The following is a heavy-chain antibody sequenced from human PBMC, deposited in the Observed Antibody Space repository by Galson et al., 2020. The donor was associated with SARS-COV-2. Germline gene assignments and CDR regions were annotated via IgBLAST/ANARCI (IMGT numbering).Heavy chain of an antibody. Sequence: GESLKLSCRASGYTFTTYYIHWVRQAPGQGLEWMGIIQPSGGITSYAQKFQGRVSMTRDTSTNTAYMYLSSLRSDDTAVYYCARDPVVVVGATNDAFDIWGQGTMLTVSS. CDR1: GYTFTTYY. CDR3: ARDPVVVVGATNDAFDI. D-gene: IGHD2-15*01. J-gene: IGHJ3*02. CDR2: IQPSGGIT. V-gene: IGHV1-46*01.